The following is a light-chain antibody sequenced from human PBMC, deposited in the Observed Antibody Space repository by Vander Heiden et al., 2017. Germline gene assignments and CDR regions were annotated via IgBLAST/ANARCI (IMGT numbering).Light chain of an antibody. Sequence: QSALTQPASVSGSPGQSITISCTGTSSDVGGYNYVSWYQQHPGKPPKLMIDDVSNRPSGVSNRFSGSKSGNTASLTISGLQAEDDADYYCSSYTSSSTYVFGTGTKVTVL. V-gene: IGLV2-14*03. CDR1: SSDVGGYNY. J-gene: IGLJ1*01. CDR3: SSYTSSSTYV. CDR2: DVS.